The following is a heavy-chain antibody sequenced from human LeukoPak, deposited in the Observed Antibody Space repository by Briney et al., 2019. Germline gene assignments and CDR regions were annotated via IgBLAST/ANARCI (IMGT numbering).Heavy chain of an antibody. Sequence: GASVKVSCKASGYTFTSYAMSWVRQAPGQGLEWIGWINTNTGNPTYAQGFTGRFVFSLDTSVSTAYLQISSLKAEDTAVYYCAREWGSSWYANFDYWGQGTLVTVSS. D-gene: IGHD6-13*01. CDR3: AREWGSSWYANFDY. J-gene: IGHJ4*02. CDR1: GYTFTSYA. CDR2: INTNTGNP. V-gene: IGHV7-4-1*02.